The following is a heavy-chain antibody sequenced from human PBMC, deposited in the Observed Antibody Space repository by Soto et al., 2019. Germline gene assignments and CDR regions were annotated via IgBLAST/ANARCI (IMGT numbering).Heavy chain of an antibody. Sequence: VASVKVSCKASGGTFSSYAISWVRQAPGQGLEWMGGIIPIFGTANYAQKFQGRVTITADESTSTAYMELSSLRSEDTAVYYCARLGRTPYDSSSYEGDYWGQGTLVTVSS. CDR3: ARLGRTPYDSSSYEGDY. CDR2: IIPIFGTA. D-gene: IGHD6-13*01. J-gene: IGHJ4*02. CDR1: GGTFSSYA. V-gene: IGHV1-69*13.